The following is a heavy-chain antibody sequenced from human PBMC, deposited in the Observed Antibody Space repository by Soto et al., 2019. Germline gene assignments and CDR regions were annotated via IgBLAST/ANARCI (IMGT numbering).Heavy chain of an antibody. CDR3: ARQRFYNSTWRAASWSDP. Sequence: ASETLSLTCTVSGDSISSSSYYWRWVRQPPGKGLEWIGDIYYSGSTYYNPSLKSRVSIYVDTSKNQFSLNLDSVTAADTAVYYCARQRFYNSTWRAASWSDPWGQGTLVTVSS. J-gene: IGHJ5*02. D-gene: IGHD6-13*01. V-gene: IGHV4-39*01. CDR1: GDSISSSSYY. CDR2: IYYSGST.